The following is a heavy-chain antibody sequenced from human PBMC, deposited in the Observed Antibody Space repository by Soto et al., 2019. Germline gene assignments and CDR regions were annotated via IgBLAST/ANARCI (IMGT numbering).Heavy chain of an antibody. J-gene: IGHJ4*02. D-gene: IGHD3-10*01. CDR1: GGSISSGGYY. Sequence: QVQLQESGPGLVKPSQTLSLTCTVSGGSISSGGYYWSWIRQYPGKGLEWIGYIYYSGSTYYNPSLKSRVTISVDTSKNQFSLKLSSVIAADTAVYYCARDRGAYGNFDYWGQGTLVTVSS. CDR3: ARDRGAYGNFDY. V-gene: IGHV4-31*03. CDR2: IYYSGST.